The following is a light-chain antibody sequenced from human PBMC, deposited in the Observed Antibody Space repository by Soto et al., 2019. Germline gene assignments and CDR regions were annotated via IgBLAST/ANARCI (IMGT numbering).Light chain of an antibody. CDR3: QQYNNWPPET. CDR1: QSVSGN. J-gene: IGKJ2*01. CDR2: AAT. V-gene: IGKV3-15*01. Sequence: EIVMTQSPAILSVSPGERATLSCRASQSVSGNLAWYQQTPGHPPRLLIYAATTRAPGVPDRFSGSGSGTDFSLTISSLQSEDFAVYYCQQYNNWPPETFGQGTKLEIK.